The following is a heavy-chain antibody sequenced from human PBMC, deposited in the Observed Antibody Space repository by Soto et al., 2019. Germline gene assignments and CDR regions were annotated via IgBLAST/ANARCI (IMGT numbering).Heavy chain of an antibody. D-gene: IGHD3-22*01. CDR3: AKDVASMIVSGSSDMDV. Sequence: GGSLRLSCAASGLTFSDSAIHWVRQASGKGLECVGRIRSKTNNYAATYAASVKGRFTISRDNSKNTLYLLMNSLRADDTAVYYCAKDVASMIVSGSSDMDVWGQGTTVTVSS. CDR1: GLTFSDSA. V-gene: IGHV3-73*01. CDR2: IRSKTNNYAA. J-gene: IGHJ6*02.